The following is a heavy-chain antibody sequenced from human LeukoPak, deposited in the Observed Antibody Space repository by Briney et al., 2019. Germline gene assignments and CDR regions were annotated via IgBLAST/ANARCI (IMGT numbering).Heavy chain of an antibody. CDR1: GFTFSDHF. Sequence: PGGSLRLSCAVSGFTFSDHFLDWVRQAPGKGLEWVGRSRNKAKSYTTEYAASVKGRFTISRDNSKNSLYLQMDSLKTEDTAVYYCVRVGFVAGSDHLDYWGQGTLVTVSS. J-gene: IGHJ4*02. CDR2: SRNKAKSYTT. CDR3: VRVGFVAGSDHLDY. D-gene: IGHD6-19*01. V-gene: IGHV3-72*01.